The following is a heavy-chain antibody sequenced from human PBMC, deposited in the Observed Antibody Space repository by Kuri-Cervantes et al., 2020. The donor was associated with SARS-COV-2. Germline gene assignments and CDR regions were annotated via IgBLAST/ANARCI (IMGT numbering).Heavy chain of an antibody. CDR3: ANPWGPDWYFDL. CDR2: INPNSGGT. V-gene: IGHV1-2*06. D-gene: IGHD7-27*01. CDR1: GYTFTGYY. J-gene: IGHJ2*01. Sequence: ASVKVSCKASGYTFTGYYMHWVRQAPGQGLEWMGRINPNSGGTDYAHKFQGRVTLTRDTSISTAYMELSRLRSDDTAVYYCANPWGPDWYFDLWGRGTLVTVSS.